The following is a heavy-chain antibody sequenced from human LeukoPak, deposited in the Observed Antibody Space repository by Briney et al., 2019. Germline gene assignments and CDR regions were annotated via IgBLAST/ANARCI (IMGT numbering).Heavy chain of an antibody. CDR2: IYTSGSI. CDR3: ARMWDRDYFDY. CDR1: GGSISSGSHH. Sequence: SETLSLTCTVSGGSISSGSHHWSWIRQPAGEGLEWIGRIYTSGSINYNPSLKSRVTISADTSKNQFSLKLSSVTAADTAVYYCARMWDRDYFDYWGQGTLVTVSS. J-gene: IGHJ4*02. V-gene: IGHV4-61*02. D-gene: IGHD1-26*01.